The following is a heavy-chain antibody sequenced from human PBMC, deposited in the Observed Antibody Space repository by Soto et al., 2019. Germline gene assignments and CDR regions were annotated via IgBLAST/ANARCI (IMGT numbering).Heavy chain of an antibody. CDR3: AHRLGYCSGGSCYGTAFDI. D-gene: IGHD2-15*01. CDR2: IYWDDDK. CDR1: GFSLSTSGVG. V-gene: IGHV2-5*02. Sequence: SGPTLVNPTQTLTLTCSFSGFSLSTSGVGGGGIRQPRGKALEWLALIYWDDDKRYSPSLKSRLTITKDTSKNQVVLTMTNMDPVDTATYYCAHRLGYCSGGSCYGTAFDIWGQGTMVTVSS. J-gene: IGHJ3*02.